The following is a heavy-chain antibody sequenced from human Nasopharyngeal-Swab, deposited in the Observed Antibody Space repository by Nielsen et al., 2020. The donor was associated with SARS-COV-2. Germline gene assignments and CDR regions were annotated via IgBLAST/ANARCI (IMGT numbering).Heavy chain of an antibody. J-gene: IGHJ6*04. Sequence: SETLSLTCTVSGYSISSGYYWAWIRQPPGKGLEWIGYIYYPGSTNYNPSLKSRLTISVDRSKNQFSLRLSSVTAADTAVYYCARHFRGGDVWGNGTTVTVSS. D-gene: IGHD3-10*01. V-gene: IGHV4-38-2*02. CDR1: GYSISSGYY. CDR2: IYYPGST. CDR3: ARHFRGGDV.